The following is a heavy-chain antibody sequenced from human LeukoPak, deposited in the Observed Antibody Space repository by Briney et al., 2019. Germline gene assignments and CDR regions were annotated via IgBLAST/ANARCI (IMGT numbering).Heavy chain of an antibody. CDR3: ARDRTMDV. CDR1: GFTFSSSE. V-gene: IGHV3-48*03. Sequence: GGSLRLSCAASGFTFSSSEMYWVRQAPGKGLEWVSFISSSARRIYYADSVKGRFTISRDNAKNSLYLQMNSLRAEDTAVYYCARDRTMDVWGQGTTVSVSS. J-gene: IGHJ6*02. CDR2: ISSSARRI.